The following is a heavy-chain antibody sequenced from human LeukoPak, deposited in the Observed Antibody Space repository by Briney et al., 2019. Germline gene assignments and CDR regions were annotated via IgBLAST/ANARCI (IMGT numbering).Heavy chain of an antibody. CDR1: GYTFTSYY. V-gene: IGHV1-46*01. CDR2: INPSGGST. J-gene: IGHJ2*01. Sequence: GASVKASCKASGYTFTSYYMHWVRQAPGQGLEWMGIINPSGGSTSYAQKFQGRVTMTRDMSTSTVYMELSSLRSEDTAVYYCASELGGYTWPSKRYFDLWGRGTLVTVSS. D-gene: IGHD3-16*01. CDR3: ASELGGYTWPSKRYFDL.